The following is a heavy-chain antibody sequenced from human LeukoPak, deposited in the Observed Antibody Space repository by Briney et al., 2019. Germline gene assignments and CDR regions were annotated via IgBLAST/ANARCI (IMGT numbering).Heavy chain of an antibody. CDR2: ISSSSSTI. CDR3: AKDRLYDILTGYLDY. V-gene: IGHV3-48*01. D-gene: IGHD3-9*01. Sequence: GGSLRLSCAASGFTFSSYGMTWVRQAPGKGLEWVSYISSSSSTIYYADSVKGRYTISRDNAKNSLYLQMNSLRAEDTAVYYCAKDRLYDILTGYLDYWGQGTLVTVSS. CDR1: GFTFSSYG. J-gene: IGHJ4*02.